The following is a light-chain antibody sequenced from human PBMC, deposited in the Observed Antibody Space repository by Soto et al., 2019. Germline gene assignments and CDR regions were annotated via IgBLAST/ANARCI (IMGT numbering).Light chain of an antibody. Sequence: EIVMTQSPATLSVTPGERATLSCRASQSVSSNLPWYQRKPGRAPRLLIYGASTRATGIPARFTGSGSGTEFTLTIRSLQSVDFAVYSCQQYNNWPPLTFGGGTKVEIK. V-gene: IGKV3-15*01. J-gene: IGKJ4*01. CDR3: QQYNNWPPLT. CDR1: QSVSSN. CDR2: GAS.